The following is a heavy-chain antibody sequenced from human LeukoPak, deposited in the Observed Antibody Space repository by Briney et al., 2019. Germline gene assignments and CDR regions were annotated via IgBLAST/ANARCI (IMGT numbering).Heavy chain of an antibody. V-gene: IGHV3-23*01. Sequence: PGGTLRLSCAASGFTFSTYGMSWVRQAPGKGLEWVSGISGSGDNTHYADSVKGRFTISRDNSKNTLYLQMNSLRAEDTAVYYCAKDGGDSSGWLDSWGQGTLVTVSS. D-gene: IGHD6-19*01. CDR1: GFTFSTYG. CDR3: AKDGGDSSGWLDS. CDR2: ISGSGDNT. J-gene: IGHJ4*02.